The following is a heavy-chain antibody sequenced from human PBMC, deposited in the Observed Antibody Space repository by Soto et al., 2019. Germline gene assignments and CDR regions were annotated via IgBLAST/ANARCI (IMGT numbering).Heavy chain of an antibody. CDR2: IWYDGSNK. Sequence: PWWSLRLSCSASGFTFSSYGMHWFRQAPGKGLEWVAVIWYDGSNKYYADSVKGRFTISRDNSKNTLYLQMNSLRAEDTAVYYCAREYGGNSYFDYWGQGTLVTVSS. CDR3: AREYGGNSYFDY. D-gene: IGHD2-21*02. J-gene: IGHJ4*02. CDR1: GFTFSSYG. V-gene: IGHV3-33*01.